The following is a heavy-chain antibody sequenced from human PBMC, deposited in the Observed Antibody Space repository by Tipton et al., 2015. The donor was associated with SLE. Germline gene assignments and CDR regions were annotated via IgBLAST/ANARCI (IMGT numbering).Heavy chain of an antibody. J-gene: IGHJ6*03. D-gene: IGHD1-20*01. CDR3: AKRYNWNMDV. CDR1: GFSFSYHW. Sequence: GSLRLSCAASGFSFSYHWMTWVRQAPGKGLEWVANIKQDGIERYYVDSVKGRFTISRDNAKNTLYLQMNSLRAEDTAVYYCAKRYNWNMDVWGKGTTVTVSS. CDR2: IKQDGIER. V-gene: IGHV3-7*01.